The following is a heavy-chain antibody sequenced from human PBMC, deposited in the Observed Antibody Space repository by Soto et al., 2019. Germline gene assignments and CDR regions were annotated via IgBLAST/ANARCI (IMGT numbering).Heavy chain of an antibody. CDR1: GGSISSYY. Sequence: SETLSLTCTVSGGSISSYYWSWIRQPPGKGLEWIGYIYYSGSTNYNPSLKSRVTISVDTSKNQFSLKLSSVTAADTAMYYCARRYGASFDYWGQGTLVTVSS. V-gene: IGHV4-59*01. J-gene: IGHJ4*02. D-gene: IGHD4-17*01. CDR2: IYYSGST. CDR3: ARRYGASFDY.